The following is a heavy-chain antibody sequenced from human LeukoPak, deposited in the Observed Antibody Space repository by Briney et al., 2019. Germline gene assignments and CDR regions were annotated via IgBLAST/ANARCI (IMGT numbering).Heavy chain of an antibody. J-gene: IGHJ4*02. CDR3: AKDVYDGSGYHFDY. CDR2: IRSDGTTK. D-gene: IGHD3-22*01. V-gene: IGHV3-30*02. Sequence: GGSLRLSCAASGFSFSSYGMYWVRQPPGKGLEWVAFIRSDGTTKYYADSVKGRFTISRDNAKNTLYLQMNSLRGEDTAVYYCAKDVYDGSGYHFDYWGQGILVTVSS. CDR1: GFSFSSYG.